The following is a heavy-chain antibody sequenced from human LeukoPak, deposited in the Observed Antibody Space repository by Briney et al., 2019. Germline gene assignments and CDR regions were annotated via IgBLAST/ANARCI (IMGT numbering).Heavy chain of an antibody. CDR3: ARDSLDTSLANFDY. J-gene: IGHJ4*02. D-gene: IGHD2-2*01. V-gene: IGHV3-21*01. CDR1: GFTFSSYS. Sequence: PGGSLRLSCAASGFTFSSYSMNWVRQAPGKGLEWVSSISSSTNYIYYADSVKGRFTISRDNAKNSPYLQMNSLRAEDTAVYYCARDSLDTSLANFDYWGQGTLVTVSS. CDR2: ISSSTNYI.